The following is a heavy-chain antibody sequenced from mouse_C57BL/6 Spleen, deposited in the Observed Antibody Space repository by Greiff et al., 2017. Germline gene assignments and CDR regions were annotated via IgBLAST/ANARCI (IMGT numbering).Heavy chain of an antibody. CDR1: GYAFSSSW. D-gene: IGHD1-3*01. Sequence: VQLQQSGPELVKPGASVKISCKASGYAFSSSWMNWVKQRPGKGLEWIGRIYPGDGDTNYNGKFKGKATLTADKSSSTAYMQLSSLTSEDSAVYFCARITEVAYWGQGTLVTVSA. CDR2: IYPGDGDT. V-gene: IGHV1-82*01. J-gene: IGHJ3*01. CDR3: ARITEVAY.